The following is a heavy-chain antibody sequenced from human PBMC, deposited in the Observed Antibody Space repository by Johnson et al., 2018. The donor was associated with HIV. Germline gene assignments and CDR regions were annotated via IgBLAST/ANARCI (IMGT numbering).Heavy chain of an antibody. Sequence: QVQVVESGGGVVQPGRSLRLSCAASGFTFSSYAMHWVRQAPGKGLEWVAVISYDGRNKYYADSVKGRFTISRDNSKNTLYLQMNSLRAEDTAVYYCAGSTLDITMIVVVPDAFDIWGQGTMVTVSS. CDR1: GFTFSSYA. D-gene: IGHD3-22*01. V-gene: IGHV3-30*04. CDR2: ISYDGRNK. J-gene: IGHJ3*02. CDR3: AGSTLDITMIVVVPDAFDI.